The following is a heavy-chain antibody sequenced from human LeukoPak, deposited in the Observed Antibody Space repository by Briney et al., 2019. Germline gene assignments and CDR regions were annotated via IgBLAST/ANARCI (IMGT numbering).Heavy chain of an antibody. V-gene: IGHV3-23*01. J-gene: IGHJ4*02. Sequence: QPGGSLRLSCAASGFTFNSYGMHWVRQAPGKGLEWVSSISGSGGSTDYADSVKGRFTVSRDNSKNTLYLQMNSLKTEDTAVYYCTTDFLDYQAYYFDYWGQGTLVTVSS. CDR3: TTDFLDYQAYYFDY. CDR2: ISGSGGST. CDR1: GFTFNSYG. D-gene: IGHD4-11*01.